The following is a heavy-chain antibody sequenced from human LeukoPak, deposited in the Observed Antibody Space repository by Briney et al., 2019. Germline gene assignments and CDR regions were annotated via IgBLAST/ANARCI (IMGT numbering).Heavy chain of an antibody. CDR2: VDPEDGET. V-gene: IGHV1-69-2*01. Sequence: GASVKVSCKASGYTLIDYYMQWVQQAPGKGLEWMGRVDPEDGETIYAEKFQGRVTITADTSTGTVYMELSSLRSEDTAVYYCAKDRSRDGYNSFDYWGQGTLVTVSS. J-gene: IGHJ4*02. CDR1: GYTLIDYY. D-gene: IGHD5-24*01. CDR3: AKDRSRDGYNSFDY.